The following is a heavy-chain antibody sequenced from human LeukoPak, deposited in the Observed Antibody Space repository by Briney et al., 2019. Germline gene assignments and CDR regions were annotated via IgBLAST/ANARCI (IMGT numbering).Heavy chain of an antibody. CDR1: GYTFTGYY. J-gene: IGHJ4*02. V-gene: IGHV1-2*02. CDR2: INPNSGGT. CDR3: ARDGGFDY. Sequence: GASVKVSCKASGYTFTGYYMHWVRQAPGQGLEWMGWINPNSGGTNYAQKFQGRVTMTRDTSISTACMDLSSLRSDDTAVYYCARDGGFDYWGQGTPVTVTS.